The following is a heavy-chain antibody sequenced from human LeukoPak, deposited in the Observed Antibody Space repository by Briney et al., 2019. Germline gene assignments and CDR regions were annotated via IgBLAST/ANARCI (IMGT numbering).Heavy chain of an antibody. J-gene: IGHJ4*02. CDR3: AKRRGSIAARSPIDY. CDR1: GFTFSSYA. V-gene: IGHV3-23*01. D-gene: IGHD6-6*01. Sequence: AWGSLRLSCAASGFTFSSYAMSWGRQAPGKGLEWVSAISGSGGSTYYADSVKGRVTISRDNSKNTLYLPMSSMRAEDMAVYYCAKRRGSIAARSPIDYGGQGTLVTVSS. CDR2: ISGSGGST.